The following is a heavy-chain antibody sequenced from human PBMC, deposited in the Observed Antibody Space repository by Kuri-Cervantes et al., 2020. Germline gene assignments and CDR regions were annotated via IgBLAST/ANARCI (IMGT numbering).Heavy chain of an antibody. J-gene: IGHJ6*03. CDR1: GFTFVDYG. Sequence: GGSLRLSCAASGFTFVDYGMSWVRQAPGKGLEWVSGITWNGGTTGYADSVKGRFTISRDNAKNSLYVQINSLRVEDTALYHCARASGSGSSGSGYYYYMDVWCKGTTVTVSS. D-gene: IGHD3-10*01. V-gene: IGHV3-20*01. CDR3: ARASGSGSSGSGYYYYMDV. CDR2: ITWNGGTT.